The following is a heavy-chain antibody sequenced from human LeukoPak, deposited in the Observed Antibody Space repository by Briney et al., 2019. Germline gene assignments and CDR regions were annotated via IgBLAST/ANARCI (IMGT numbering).Heavy chain of an antibody. CDR1: GYTFTGYY. J-gene: IGHJ4*02. CDR2: INPNSGGT. CDR3: AREVAAAGTGHHFDY. V-gene: IGHV1-2*02. D-gene: IGHD6-13*01. Sequence: VASVKVSCKASGYTFTGYYMHWVRQAPGQGLEWMGWINPNSGGTNYAQKFQGRVTMTRDTSISTAYMELSRLRSDDTAVYYCAREVAAAGTGHHFDYWGQGTLVTVSS.